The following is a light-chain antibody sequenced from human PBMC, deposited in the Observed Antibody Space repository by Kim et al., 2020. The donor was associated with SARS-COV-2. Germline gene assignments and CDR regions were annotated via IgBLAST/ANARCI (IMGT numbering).Light chain of an antibody. CDR3: QSYDNGNQV. CDR2: EDS. V-gene: IGLV6-57*02. J-gene: IGLJ3*02. Sequence: GKTITISCTGSSGSIARNDVQWYQQRPGSAPTTVIYEDSKRPSGVPDRFSGSIDTASNSASLTISGLKTEDEAGYYCQSYDNGNQVFGGGTQLTVL. CDR1: SGSIARND.